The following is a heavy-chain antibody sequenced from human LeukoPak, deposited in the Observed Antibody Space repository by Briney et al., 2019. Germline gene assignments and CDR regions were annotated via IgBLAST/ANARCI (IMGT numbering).Heavy chain of an antibody. CDR1: GCSISSYY. V-gene: IGHV4-59*01. Sequence: PSETLSLTCTVSGCSISSYYWSWIRQPPGKGLECIGYIYYNGSTNYYPSLKSRVTISVDTSKNQFSLKLSSVTAADTAVYYCERGAQLLRPTSVEGAFDIWGQGTMVTVSS. J-gene: IGHJ3*02. D-gene: IGHD2-2*01. CDR2: IYYNGST. CDR3: ERGAQLLRPTSVEGAFDI.